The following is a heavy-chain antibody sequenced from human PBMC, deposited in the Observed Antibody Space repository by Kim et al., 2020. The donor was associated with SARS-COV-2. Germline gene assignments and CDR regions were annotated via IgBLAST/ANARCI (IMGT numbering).Heavy chain of an antibody. CDR3: ARVGYSSGWYGFDY. Sequence: SETLSLTCAVSGGSISSSNWWSWVRQPPGKGLEWIGEIYHSGSTNYNPSLKSRVTISVDKSKNQFSLKLSSVTAADTAVYYCARVGYSSGWYGFDYWGRGTLVTVSS. CDR2: IYHSGST. D-gene: IGHD6-19*01. V-gene: IGHV4-4*02. CDR1: GGSISSSNW. J-gene: IGHJ4*02.